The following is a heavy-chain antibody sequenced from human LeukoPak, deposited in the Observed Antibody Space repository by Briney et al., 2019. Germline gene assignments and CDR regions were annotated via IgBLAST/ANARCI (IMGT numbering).Heavy chain of an antibody. V-gene: IGHV1-18*01. D-gene: IGHD3-22*01. Sequence: ASVMVSCKASGYSFTSYGISWVRQAPGQGLEWVGWISADNGDTTNAQKVQGRVTMTTDTSTSTAYMELSSLRSEDTAVYYCARVPYYDSSGYGKDQIDYWGQGTLVTVSS. CDR1: GYSFTSYG. J-gene: IGHJ4*02. CDR2: ISADNGDT. CDR3: ARVPYYDSSGYGKDQIDY.